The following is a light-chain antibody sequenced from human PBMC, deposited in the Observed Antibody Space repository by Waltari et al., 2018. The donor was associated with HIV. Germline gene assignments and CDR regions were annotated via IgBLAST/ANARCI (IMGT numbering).Light chain of an antibody. CDR3: QQYSHWPLMYN. CDR1: QTISSN. Sequence: EIVMTQSPATLSVSPGERATLSCRASQTISSNLAWYQHKPGQSPRLLIYAASTRATGIPARFSASGSGTEFTLTISSLQSEDSAVYYCQQYSHWPLMYNFGQGTKLEIK. CDR2: AAS. V-gene: IGKV3-15*01. J-gene: IGKJ2*01.